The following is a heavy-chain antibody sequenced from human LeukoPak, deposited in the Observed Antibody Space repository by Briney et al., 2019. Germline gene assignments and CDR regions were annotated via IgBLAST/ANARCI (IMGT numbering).Heavy chain of an antibody. CDR3: ARDSDSGYGPFAP. V-gene: IGHV3-53*01. CDR1: GFTVSNNY. CDR2: IHSGGTT. J-gene: IGHJ5*02. D-gene: IGHD5-12*01. Sequence: GGSLRLSCAASGFTVSNNYMSWVRQAPGKGLEWVSVIHSGGTTNYADSVQGRFTISRDNSKTTVYLHMNSLRAEDAAVYYCARDSDSGYGPFAPWGQGTLLTVSS.